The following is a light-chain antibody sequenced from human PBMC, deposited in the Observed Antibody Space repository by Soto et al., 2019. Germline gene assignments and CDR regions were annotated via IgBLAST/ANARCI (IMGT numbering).Light chain of an antibody. J-gene: IGKJ1*01. CDR2: KAS. CDR3: QQYNIYPWT. Sequence: MTQSPSTLSASVGDRVTLTCRASQSISSWLAWFQQKPGKAPKLLIYKASSLESGVPSRFSGSGSGTDFTLTISSLQPDDFATYYCQQYNIYPWTFGQGTKVDIK. CDR1: QSISSW. V-gene: IGKV1-5*03.